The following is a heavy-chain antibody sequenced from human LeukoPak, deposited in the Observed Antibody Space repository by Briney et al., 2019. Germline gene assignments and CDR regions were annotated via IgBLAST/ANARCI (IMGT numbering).Heavy chain of an antibody. V-gene: IGHV5-51*01. J-gene: IGHJ4*02. Sequence: GESLKISCKGSGYSFTSYWIGWVRQMPGKGLEWMGIIYPGDSDTRYSPSFQGQVTISADKSISTAYLQWSSLKASDTAMYYCARIPTYYYDSSGYYSLDYWGQGTLVTVYS. CDR1: GYSFTSYW. CDR3: ARIPTYYYDSSGYYSLDY. CDR2: IYPGDSDT. D-gene: IGHD3-22*01.